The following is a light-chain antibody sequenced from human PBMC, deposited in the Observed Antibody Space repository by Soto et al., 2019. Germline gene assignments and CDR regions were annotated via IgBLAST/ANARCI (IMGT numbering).Light chain of an antibody. V-gene: IGLV2-11*01. J-gene: IGLJ1*01. CDR3: CSYAGTYTFYV. Sequence: QSALTQPGSVSGSPGQSVTISCTGTSSDVGGYDYVSWYQQHPGKAPKLMIYDVTKRPSGVPDRFSGSRSGNTASLTISGLQAEDDADYYCCSYAGTYTFYVFGTGTKLTVL. CDR2: DVT. CDR1: SSDVGGYDY.